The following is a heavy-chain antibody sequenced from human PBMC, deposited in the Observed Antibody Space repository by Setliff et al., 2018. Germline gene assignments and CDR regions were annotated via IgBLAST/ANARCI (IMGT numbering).Heavy chain of an antibody. CDR1: GGTFSSYA. J-gene: IGHJ1*01. Sequence: SVKVSCKASGGTFSSYAISWVRQAPGQGLEWMGGIIPILGIANYAQKFQGRVTITADESTGTAYMELSSLRSDDTAVYYCARDLGDYGDYVGYFQHWGQGTLVTVSS. CDR3: ARDLGDYGDYVGYFQH. D-gene: IGHD4-17*01. V-gene: IGHV1-69*10. CDR2: IIPILGIA.